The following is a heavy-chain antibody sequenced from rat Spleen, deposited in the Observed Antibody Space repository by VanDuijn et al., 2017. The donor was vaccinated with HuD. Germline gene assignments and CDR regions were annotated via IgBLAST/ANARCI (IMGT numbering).Heavy chain of an antibody. D-gene: IGHD1-9*01. CDR3: ARSFYGYNYDHFDY. CDR2: IWSDGST. Sequence: QVQLKESGPGLVQPSQTLSLTCTVSGFSLTSNSVSWVRQPPGKGLEWMGAIWSDGSTDYNSALKSRLSISRDTSKSQVFLKMNSLQTEDIATYYCARSFYGYNYDHFDYWGQGVMVTVSS. V-gene: IGHV2-1*01. CDR1: GFSLTSNS. J-gene: IGHJ2*01.